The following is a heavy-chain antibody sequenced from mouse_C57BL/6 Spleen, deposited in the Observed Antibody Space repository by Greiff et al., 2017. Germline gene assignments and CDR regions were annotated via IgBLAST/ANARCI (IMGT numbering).Heavy chain of an antibody. CDR2: IDPSDSYT. J-gene: IGHJ4*01. D-gene: IGHD4-1*01. CDR3: ARGEVGRGYAMDY. CDR1: GYTFTSYW. Sequence: QVQLQQSGAELVMPGASVKLSCKASGYTFTSYWMHWVKQRPGQGLEWIGEIDPSDSYTNYNQKFKGKSTLTVDKSSSTAYMQLSSLTSEDSAVYYCARGEVGRGYAMDYWGQGTSVTVSS. V-gene: IGHV1-69*01.